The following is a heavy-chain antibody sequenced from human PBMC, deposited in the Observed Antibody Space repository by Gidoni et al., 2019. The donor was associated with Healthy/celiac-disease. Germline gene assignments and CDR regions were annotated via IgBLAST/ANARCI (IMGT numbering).Heavy chain of an antibody. V-gene: IGHV3-66*02. J-gene: IGHJ6*02. CDR3: ARDGYYDILTGYHGMDV. CDR1: GFTVSSNY. D-gene: IGHD3-9*01. CDR2: IYSGGST. Sequence: EVQLVESGGGLVQPGGSLRLSCAASGFTVSSNYMSWVRQAPGKGLEWVSVIYSGGSTYYADSVKGRFTISRDNSKNTLYLQMNSLRAEDTAVYYCARDGYYDILTGYHGMDVWGQGTTVTVSS.